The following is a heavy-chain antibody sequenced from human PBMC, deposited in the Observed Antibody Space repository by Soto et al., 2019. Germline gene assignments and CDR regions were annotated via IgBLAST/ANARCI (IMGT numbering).Heavy chain of an antibody. Sequence: GGSLRLSCAASGFTFSTYAMNWVRQAPGKGLEWVSVISGSGGSTYYADSVKGRFTISRDNSKNTLYLQMNSLRAEDTAVYYCARGTQPIYSGYAPPDDYWGQGTLVTVSS. D-gene: IGHD5-12*01. CDR3: ARGTQPIYSGYAPPDDY. CDR2: ISGSGGST. J-gene: IGHJ4*02. CDR1: GFTFSTYA. V-gene: IGHV3-23*01.